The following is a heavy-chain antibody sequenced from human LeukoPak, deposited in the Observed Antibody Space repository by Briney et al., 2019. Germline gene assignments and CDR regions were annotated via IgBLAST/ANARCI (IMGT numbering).Heavy chain of an antibody. D-gene: IGHD6-6*01. CDR1: GFTFNKYW. CDR3: ARGGSSSPPYFDY. Sequence: GGSLRLSCAASGFTFNKYWMHWVRQAPGKGLVWVSRINSDEGSTTYADSVKGRFTISRDNAKNTLYLQMNSLRAEDTAVYYCARGGSSSPPYFDYWGQGTLVTVSS. V-gene: IGHV3-74*01. CDR2: INSDEGST. J-gene: IGHJ4*02.